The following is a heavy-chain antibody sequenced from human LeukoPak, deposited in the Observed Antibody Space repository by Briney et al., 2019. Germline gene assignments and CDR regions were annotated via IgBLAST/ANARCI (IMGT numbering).Heavy chain of an antibody. V-gene: IGHV4-31*03. CDR2: IYYSGST. CDR3: ARAPKGFGIDY. J-gene: IGHJ4*02. D-gene: IGHD3-16*01. CDR1: GGSISSGGYY. Sequence: SETLSLTCTVSGGSISSGGYYWSWIRQHPGKGLEWIGYIYYSGSTYYNPSLKSRVTISVDTSKNQFSLKLSSVTAADTAVYYCARAPKGFGIDYWGQGTLVTVSS.